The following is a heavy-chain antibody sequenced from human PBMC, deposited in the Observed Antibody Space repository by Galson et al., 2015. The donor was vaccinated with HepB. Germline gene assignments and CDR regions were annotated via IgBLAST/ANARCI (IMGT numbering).Heavy chain of an antibody. CDR2: ISGDGDST. Sequence: SLRLSCAASGFTFSNYAMTWVRQAPGKGLEWVSAISGDGDSTYYADSVKGRFTISRDDSKNTLFLQMNSLRAEDTAVYYCAKDKSVWYGGVFDFWGQGALVTVSS. V-gene: IGHV3-23*01. CDR3: AKDKSVWYGGVFDF. J-gene: IGHJ4*02. CDR1: GFTFSNYA. D-gene: IGHD4-23*01.